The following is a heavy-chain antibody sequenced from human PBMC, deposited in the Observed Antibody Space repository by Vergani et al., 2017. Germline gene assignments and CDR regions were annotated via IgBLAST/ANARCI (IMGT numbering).Heavy chain of an antibody. CDR1: GFTFSSYW. D-gene: IGHD1-26*01. CDR3: GSGIYYRIDY. J-gene: IGHJ4*02. V-gene: IGHV3-74*01. CDR2: INTDGSST. Sequence: EVQLVESGGGLVQPGGSLRLSCAASGFTFSSYWMHWVRQVPGKGLVWVSRINTDGSSTTYADSVKGRFTISRDNAKNALYLQMHSLRAEDTAVYYCGSGIYYRIDYWGQGTLVTVSS.